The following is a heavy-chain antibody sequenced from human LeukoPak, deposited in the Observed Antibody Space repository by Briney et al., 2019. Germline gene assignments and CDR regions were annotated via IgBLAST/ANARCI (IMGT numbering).Heavy chain of an antibody. CDR1: GYTFTGYY. J-gene: IGHJ4*02. D-gene: IGHD6-19*01. Sequence: ASVKVSCKASGYTFTGYYMHWVRQAPGQGLEWMGWINPNSGGTNYAQKVQGRVTMTRDTSISTAYMELSRLRSDDTAVYYCARDIAVAGSDFDYWGQGTLVTVSS. CDR3: ARDIAVAGSDFDY. V-gene: IGHV1-2*02. CDR2: INPNSGGT.